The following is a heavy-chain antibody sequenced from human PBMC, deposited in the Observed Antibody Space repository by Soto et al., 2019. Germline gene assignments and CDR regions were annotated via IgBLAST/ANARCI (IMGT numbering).Heavy chain of an antibody. CDR1: GFTFSNYA. CDR2: ISGSGGRS. CDR3: AKAYFVWSSEQPYYFDY. D-gene: IGHD3-16*01. Sequence: EVQLLDSGGGLVQPGGSLRLSCAASGFTFSNYAMTWVRQGPGKGLEWVSGISGSGGRSYYADSVKGGFTISRDNSKTTLYLHMNSLRAEDTAVYYCAKAYFVWSSEQPYYFDYWGQGTLVTVSS. V-gene: IGHV3-23*01. J-gene: IGHJ4*02.